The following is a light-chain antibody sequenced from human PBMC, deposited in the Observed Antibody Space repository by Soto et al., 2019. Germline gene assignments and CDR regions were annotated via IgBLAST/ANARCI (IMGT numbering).Light chain of an antibody. V-gene: IGKV1-27*01. J-gene: IGKJ4*01. CDR3: QKFSAVPT. CDR2: AAS. CDR1: QAIYNY. Sequence: DIQMTQSPSSLSASVGDRVTITCRASQAIYNYLAWYQQKPGKVPTLLISAASTLQSGVPSRFSGSGSGTDFTITSSSLQPEDVATYYCQKFSAVPTFGGGTKVEI.